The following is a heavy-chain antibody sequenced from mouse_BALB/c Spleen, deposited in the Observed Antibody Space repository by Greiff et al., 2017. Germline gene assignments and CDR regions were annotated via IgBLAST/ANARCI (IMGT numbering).Heavy chain of an antibody. D-gene: IGHD2-3*01. J-gene: IGHJ3*01. V-gene: IGHV1-54*01. CDR1: GYAFTNYL. CDR3: ARSGYDGYQGFAY. CDR2: INPGSGGT. Sequence: QVQLQQSGAELVRPGTSVKVSCKASGYAFTNYLIEWVKQRPGQGLEWIGVINPGSGGTNYNEKFKGKATLTADKSSSTAYMQLSSLTSDDSAVYFCARSGYDGYQGFAYWGQGTLVTVSA.